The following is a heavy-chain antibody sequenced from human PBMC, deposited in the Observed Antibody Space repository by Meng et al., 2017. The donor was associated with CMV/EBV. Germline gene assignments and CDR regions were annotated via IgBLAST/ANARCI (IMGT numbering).Heavy chain of an antibody. CDR1: GGSISSSSYY. CDR2: IYYSGST. D-gene: IGHD3-3*01. V-gene: IGHV4-39*01. CDR3: ARRDDFWSGYLN. J-gene: IGHJ4*02. Sequence: GSLRLSCTVSGGSISSSSYYWGWIRQPPGKGLEGIVSIYYSGSTYYNPSLKSRVTISVDTSKNQFSLKLSSVTAADTAVYYCARRDDFWSGYLNWGQGTLVTVSS.